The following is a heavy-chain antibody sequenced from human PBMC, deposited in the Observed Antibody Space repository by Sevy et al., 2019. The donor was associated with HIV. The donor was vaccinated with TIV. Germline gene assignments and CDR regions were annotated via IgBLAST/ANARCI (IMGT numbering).Heavy chain of an antibody. CDR3: ARSLPSFAFRWDYMDV. J-gene: IGHJ6*03. CDR2: IGTAGDT. V-gene: IGHV3-13*01. Sequence: GGSLRLSCAASGFTFSSYDMHWVRQATGKGLEWVSAIGTAGDTYYPGSVKGRFTISRENAKNSLYLQMNSLRAGDTAVYYCARSLPSFAFRWDYMDVWGKGNTVTVSS. D-gene: IGHD2-15*01. CDR1: GFTFSSYD.